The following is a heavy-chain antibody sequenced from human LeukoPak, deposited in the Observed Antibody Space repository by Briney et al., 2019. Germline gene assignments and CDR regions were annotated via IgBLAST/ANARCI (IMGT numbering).Heavy chain of an antibody. CDR3: ARVSRGSGWYIDY. CDR2: ISHSGST. D-gene: IGHD3-3*01. V-gene: IGHV4-38-2*02. J-gene: IGHJ4*02. CDR1: GYSISSGYY. Sequence: KPSETLSLTCTVSGYSISSGYYWGWTRQPPGKGLGWIGSISHSGSTYYNPSLKSRVTISLDTSKNQFSLKLTSVTAADTAVYFCARVSRGSGWYIDYCGQGTLVTVSS.